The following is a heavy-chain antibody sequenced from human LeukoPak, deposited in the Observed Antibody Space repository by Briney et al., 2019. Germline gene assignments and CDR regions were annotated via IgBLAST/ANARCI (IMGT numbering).Heavy chain of an antibody. Sequence: GGSLRLSCAAASFTFSSYWMHWVRQAPGKGLVWVSRISGDGSSTSYADSVKGRFTISRDNAKNTLYLQMNSLRAEDTGVYHGAGYYYYGMDFWGQGTTVTVSS. CDR3: AGYYYYGMDF. CDR1: SFTFSSYW. CDR2: ISGDGSST. V-gene: IGHV3-74*01. J-gene: IGHJ6*02.